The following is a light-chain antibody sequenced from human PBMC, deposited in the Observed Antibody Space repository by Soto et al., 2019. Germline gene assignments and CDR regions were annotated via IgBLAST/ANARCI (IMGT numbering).Light chain of an antibody. CDR2: GAS. CDR1: QSVRSN. Sequence: EIVLTQSPATLSVSPGERATLSCRASQSVRSNLAWCQQKPGQGPRLLIFGASTRATNIPARFSGSGSGTEFTLTISSLQSEDFAVYYCQQYINWPPLTFGGGTKVEIK. V-gene: IGKV3-15*01. J-gene: IGKJ4*01. CDR3: QQYINWPPLT.